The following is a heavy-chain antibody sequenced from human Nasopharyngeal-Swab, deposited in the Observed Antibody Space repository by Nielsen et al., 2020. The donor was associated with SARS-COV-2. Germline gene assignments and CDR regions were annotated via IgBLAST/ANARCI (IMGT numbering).Heavy chain of an antibody. V-gene: IGHV4-31*02. CDR3: ARVSRYYYMDV. J-gene: IGHJ6*03. Sequence: RQAPGKGLEWIGYIYYSGSTYYNPSLKSRVTISVDTSKNQFSLKLSSVTAADTTVYYCARVSRYYYMDVWGKGTTVTVSS. CDR2: IYYSGST.